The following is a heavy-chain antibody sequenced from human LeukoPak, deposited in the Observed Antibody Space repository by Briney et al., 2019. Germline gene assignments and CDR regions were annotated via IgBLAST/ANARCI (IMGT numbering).Heavy chain of an antibody. CDR3: ARATGDDSGSSFDY. CDR1: GGSFSGYY. CDR2: INHSGST. Sequence: SETLSLTCAVYGGSFSGYYWSWIRQPPGKGLEWIGEINHSGSTNYNPSLKSRVTISVDTSKNQFSLKLSSVTAADTAVYYCARATGDDSGSSFDYWGQGTLVTASS. J-gene: IGHJ4*02. V-gene: IGHV4-34*01. D-gene: IGHD5-12*01.